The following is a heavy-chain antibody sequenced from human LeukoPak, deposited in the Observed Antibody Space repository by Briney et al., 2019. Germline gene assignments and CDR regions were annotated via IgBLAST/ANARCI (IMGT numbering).Heavy chain of an antibody. CDR3: ARARPYYDFWSGYYSY. J-gene: IGHJ4*02. CDR1: GYTFTSYG. D-gene: IGHD3-3*01. CDR2: ISADNGNA. V-gene: IGHV1-18*01. Sequence: ASVKVSCKASGYTFTSYGISWVRQAPGQGPEWMGWISADNGNANYAQNLQGRVTMTTDTSTSTAYMELRSLRSDDTAVYYCARARPYYDFWSGYYSYWGQGTLVTVSS.